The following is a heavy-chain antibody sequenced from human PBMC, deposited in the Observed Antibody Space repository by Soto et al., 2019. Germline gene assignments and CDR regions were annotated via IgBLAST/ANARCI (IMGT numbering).Heavy chain of an antibody. CDR2: IYDSGST. CDR1: VDSINSYS. D-gene: IGHD4-17*01. CDR3: AREAGVRSPFDP. Sequence: TSETLSLTCTVSVDSINSYSWTWIRQPPGKGLEWIGYIYDSGSTNYNPSLKSRVTISVDTSKNQFSLKLTSVTAADTAMYYCAREAGVRSPFDPWGQGTLVTVSS. J-gene: IGHJ5*02. V-gene: IGHV4-59*01.